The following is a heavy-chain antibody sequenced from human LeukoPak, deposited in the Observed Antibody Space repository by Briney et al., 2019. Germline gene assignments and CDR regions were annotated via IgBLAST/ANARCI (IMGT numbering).Heavy chain of an antibody. Sequence: PSETLSLTCTVSGGSISSYYWSWIRQPPGEGLEWIGYIYYSGSTNYNPSLKSRVTISVDTSKNQFSLKLSSVTAADTAVYYCRGVIITSGMDVWGQGTTVTVSS. J-gene: IGHJ6*02. CDR2: IYYSGST. CDR1: GGSISSYY. V-gene: IGHV4-59*01. CDR3: RGVIITSGMDV. D-gene: IGHD3-10*01.